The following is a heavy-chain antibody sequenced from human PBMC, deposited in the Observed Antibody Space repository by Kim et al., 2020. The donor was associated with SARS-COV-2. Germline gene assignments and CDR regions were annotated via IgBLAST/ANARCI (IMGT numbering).Heavy chain of an antibody. Sequence: GGSLRLSCAASGFTFSSYSMNWVRPAPGKGLEWVSYISSSSSTIYYADSVKGRFTISRDNAKNSLYLQMNSLRDEDTAVSYCARNSGGATQDFDILVQGTMVTVAS. CDR1: GFTFSSYS. D-gene: IGHD6-19*01. CDR2: ISSSSSTI. CDR3: ARNSGGATQDFDI. V-gene: IGHV3-48*02. J-gene: IGHJ3*02.